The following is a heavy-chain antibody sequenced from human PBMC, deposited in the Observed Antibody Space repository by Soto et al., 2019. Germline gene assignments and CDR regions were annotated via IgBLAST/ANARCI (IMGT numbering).Heavy chain of an antibody. V-gene: IGHV3-23*01. CDR3: ANGRGVLFYFEQ. CDR1: GFTFSTFA. D-gene: IGHD2-15*01. Sequence: EVQLLESGGGLVQPGGSLRLSCAASGFTFSTFAMTWVRQAPGKGLECVSAISGSGDNTYYADSVKGRFTMSRDNSKRTLYQQRNSLGGDETAVYHCANGRGVLFYFEQWGQGTLVTFSS. J-gene: IGHJ4*02. CDR2: ISGSGDNT.